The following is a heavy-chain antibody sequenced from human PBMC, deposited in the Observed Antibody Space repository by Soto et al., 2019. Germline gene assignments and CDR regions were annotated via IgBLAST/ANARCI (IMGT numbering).Heavy chain of an antibody. Sequence: QVQLVQSGAEVKKPGASVKVSCKASGYTFTSYDINWVRQATGQGLEWMGWMNPNNGNTGYAQKFQGRVTMTRNTXXXTXXMELTSLRSEDTAVYYCARGGSAQLLVPLSYGMDVWGQGTTVTVSS. J-gene: IGHJ6*02. V-gene: IGHV1-8*01. CDR3: ARGGSAQLLVPLSYGMDV. CDR2: MNPNNGNT. D-gene: IGHD6-13*01. CDR1: GYTFTSYD.